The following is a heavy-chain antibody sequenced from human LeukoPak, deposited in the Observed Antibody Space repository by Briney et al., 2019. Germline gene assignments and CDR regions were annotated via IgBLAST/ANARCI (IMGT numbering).Heavy chain of an antibody. Sequence: GASVKVSCKASGYTFTGYYMNWVRQAPGQGLEWMGRINPNSGGTNYAQKFQGRVTMTRDTSISTAYMELSRLRSDDTAVYYCARYRYYDSSGLYAFEIWGQGTMVTVSS. CDR1: GYTFTGYY. V-gene: IGHV1-2*06. CDR3: ARYRYYDSSGLYAFEI. CDR2: INPNSGGT. D-gene: IGHD3-22*01. J-gene: IGHJ3*02.